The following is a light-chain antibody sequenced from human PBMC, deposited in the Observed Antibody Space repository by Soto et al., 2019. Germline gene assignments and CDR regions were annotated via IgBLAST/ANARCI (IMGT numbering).Light chain of an antibody. V-gene: IGKV3-20*01. CDR2: GAS. CDR3: QQYGSSPTWT. Sequence: EIVLTQSPGTLSLSPGERATLSCRASQSVSSSYLAWYQQKPGQAPRLLIYGASSRATGIPDRFSGSGSGTDFTLTISRLEPEDFAVYYCQQYGSSPTWTFGQGTRWIS. CDR1: QSVSSSY. J-gene: IGKJ1*01.